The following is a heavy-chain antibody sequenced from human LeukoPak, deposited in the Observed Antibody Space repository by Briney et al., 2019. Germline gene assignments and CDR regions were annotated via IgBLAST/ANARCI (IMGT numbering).Heavy chain of an antibody. CDR2: IYPGDSGT. V-gene: IGHV5-51*01. CDR1: GYSFTSYW. CDR3: ARMRVVPAAVVFDAFDI. J-gene: IGHJ3*02. D-gene: IGHD2-2*01. Sequence: GESLKISCKGSGYSFTSYWIGWVRQMPGKGLEWMGIIYPGDSGTRYSPSFQGQVTISADKSISTAYLQWSSLKASDTAMYYCARMRVVPAAVVFDAFDIWGQGTMVTVSS.